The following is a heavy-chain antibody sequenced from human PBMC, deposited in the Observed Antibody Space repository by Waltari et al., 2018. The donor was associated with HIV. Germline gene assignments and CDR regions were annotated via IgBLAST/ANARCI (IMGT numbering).Heavy chain of an antibody. V-gene: IGHV4-59*01. D-gene: IGHD3-22*01. J-gene: IGHJ3*02. Sequence: QVQLQASGPGLVKPSETLSPTCPAPGGSISSYYWSWCRKPPGKGLGWIGYNYYSGSPNYNPSLKSRVTISVDTSKNQSSLKLSSVTAADTAVYYCARESDGSGTDIWGQGTMVTVSS. CDR1: GGSISSYY. CDR2: NYYSGSP. CDR3: ARESDGSGTDI.